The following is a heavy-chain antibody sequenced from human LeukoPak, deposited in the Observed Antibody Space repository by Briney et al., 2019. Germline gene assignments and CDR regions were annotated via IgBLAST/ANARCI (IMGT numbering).Heavy chain of an antibody. CDR3: ARDCPGAACGGLLYGMDV. CDR2: IYTSGST. CDR1: AGSISSYY. D-gene: IGHD2-21*01. V-gene: IGHV4-4*07. J-gene: IGHJ6*02. Sequence: SETLSLTCTVSAGSISSYYWSWIRPPAGKGLEWIGRIYTSGSTNYNPSLKSRVTMSVDTSKNQFSLKLSSVTAADTAVYYCARDCPGAACGGLLYGMDVWGQGTTVTVSS.